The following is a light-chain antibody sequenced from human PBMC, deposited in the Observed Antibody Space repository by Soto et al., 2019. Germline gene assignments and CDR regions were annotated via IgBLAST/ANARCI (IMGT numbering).Light chain of an antibody. Sequence: EIVLMQSPGTLSLSPGERATLSCRASQSVSSSYLAWYQQKPGLAPRLLIYDASSRATGIPDRFSGSGSGTDFTLTISRLEPEDFAVYYCQQFGSSLYTFGQGTKLEIK. V-gene: IGKV3D-20*01. CDR2: DAS. J-gene: IGKJ2*01. CDR1: QSVSSSY. CDR3: QQFGSSLYT.